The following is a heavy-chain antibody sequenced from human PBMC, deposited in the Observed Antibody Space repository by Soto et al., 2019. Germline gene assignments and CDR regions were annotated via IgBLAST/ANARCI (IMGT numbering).Heavy chain of an antibody. CDR1: GFTFKNYA. V-gene: IGHV3-23*01. J-gene: IGHJ4*02. D-gene: IGHD3-22*01. Sequence: GXSLRLSCIASGFTFKNYAISWVIQAPGKGLEWVSGISGSGGSTYYADSVKGRLTISRDNSKNTLYLQMKSLRAEDTAVYYCAREAQVVVIDYWGQGTLVTVSS. CDR3: AREAQVVVIDY. CDR2: ISGSGGST.